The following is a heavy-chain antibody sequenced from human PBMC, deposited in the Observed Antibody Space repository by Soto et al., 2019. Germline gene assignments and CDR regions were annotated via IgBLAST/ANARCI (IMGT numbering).Heavy chain of an antibody. CDR2: INAGNGNT. Sequence: GASVKVSCKASGYTFTSYAMHWVRQAPGQRLEWMGWINAGNGNTKYPQKFQGRVTITRDTSASTAYMELSSLRSEDTAVYYCARYGRSYQTLDYWGQGTLVTVSS. D-gene: IGHD2-2*01. V-gene: IGHV1-3*01. CDR3: ARYGRSYQTLDY. CDR1: GYTFTSYA. J-gene: IGHJ4*02.